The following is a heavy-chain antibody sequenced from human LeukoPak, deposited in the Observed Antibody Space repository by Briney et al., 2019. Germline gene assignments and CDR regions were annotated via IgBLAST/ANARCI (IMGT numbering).Heavy chain of an antibody. CDR3: ARDWGIAAAGTSKFDY. V-gene: IGHV1-2*02. J-gene: IGHJ4*02. Sequence: ASVKVSCKASVYTFTGYYMHWVRQAPGQGLEWMGWINPNSGGTNYAQKFQGRVTMTRDTSISTAYMELSRLRSDDTAVYYCARDWGIAAAGTSKFDYWGQGTLVTVSS. CDR1: VYTFTGYY. CDR2: INPNSGGT. D-gene: IGHD6-13*01.